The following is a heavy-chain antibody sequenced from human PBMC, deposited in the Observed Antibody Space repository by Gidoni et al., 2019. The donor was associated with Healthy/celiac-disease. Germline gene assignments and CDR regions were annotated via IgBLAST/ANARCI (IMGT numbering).Heavy chain of an antibody. Sequence: VQLVQSGAEVKKPGSSVKVSCKASGGTFSSYAISWVRQAPGQGLEWMGGIIPIFGTANYEQKFQGRVTITADDSPSTASMELRSMRAEDTAVYYCARGSGSYPYYYYYMDVWGKGTTVTVSS. CDR1: GGTFSSYA. CDR2: IIPIFGTA. D-gene: IGHD1-26*01. J-gene: IGHJ6*03. V-gene: IGHV1-69*01. CDR3: ARGSGSYPYYYYYMDV.